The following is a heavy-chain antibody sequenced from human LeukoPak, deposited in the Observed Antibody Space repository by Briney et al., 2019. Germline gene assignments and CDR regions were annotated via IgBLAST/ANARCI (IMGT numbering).Heavy chain of an antibody. Sequence: SETLSLTCAVYGGSFSGYYWSWIRQPPGKGLEWIGEINHGGSTNYNPSLKSRVTISLDTSKNQFSLKLSSVTAADTAVYYCARARVFKRVVVVIRYYYYYMDVWGKGTTVTVSS. CDR1: GGSFSGYY. CDR2: INHGGST. CDR3: ARARVFKRVVVVIRYYYYYMDV. V-gene: IGHV4-34*01. D-gene: IGHD3-22*01. J-gene: IGHJ6*03.